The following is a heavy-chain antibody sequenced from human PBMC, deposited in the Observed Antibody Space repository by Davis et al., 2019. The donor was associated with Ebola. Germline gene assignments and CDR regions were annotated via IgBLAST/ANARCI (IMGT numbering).Heavy chain of an antibody. CDR3: ARDGVIISYFDY. CDR2: ISSSSSYI. D-gene: IGHD3-10*01. V-gene: IGHV3-21*04. J-gene: IGHJ4*02. CDR1: GFTFSSYS. Sequence: GESLKISCAASGFTFSSYSMNWVRQAPGKGLEWVSSISSSSSYIYYADSVKGRFTISRDNAKNSLYLQMNSLRAEDTAVYYCARDGVIISYFDYWGQGTLVTVSS.